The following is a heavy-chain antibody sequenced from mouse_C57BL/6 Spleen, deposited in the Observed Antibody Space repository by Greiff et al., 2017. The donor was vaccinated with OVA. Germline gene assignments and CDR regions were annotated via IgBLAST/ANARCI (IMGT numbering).Heavy chain of an antibody. J-gene: IGHJ4*01. Sequence: VKLMESGPGLVAPSQSLSITCTVSGFSLTSYAISWVRPPPGKGLEWLGVLWTGGGTNYNSALKSRLSISKDNSKSQVFLKMNSLQTDDTARYYCARDDYDAGYYAMDYWGQGTSVTVSS. CDR2: LWTGGGT. CDR1: GFSLTSYA. D-gene: IGHD2-4*01. CDR3: ARDDYDAGYYAMDY. V-gene: IGHV2-9-1*01.